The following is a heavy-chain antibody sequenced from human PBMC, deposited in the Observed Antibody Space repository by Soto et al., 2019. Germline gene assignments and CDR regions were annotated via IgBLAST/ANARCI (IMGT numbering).Heavy chain of an antibody. J-gene: IGHJ6*02. Sequence: SQTLSLTCAISGDSVSSNSAAWNWIRQSPSRGLEWLGRTYYRSKWYNDYAVSVKSRITINPDTSKNQFSLQLNSVTPEDTAVYYGARVRLRTCITIFVVVAGYSHYCMDFWGQGTMVTVSS. D-gene: IGHD3-3*01. CDR2: TYYRSKWYN. CDR1: GDSVSSNSAA. V-gene: IGHV6-1*01. CDR3: ARVRLRTCITIFVVVAGYSHYCMDF.